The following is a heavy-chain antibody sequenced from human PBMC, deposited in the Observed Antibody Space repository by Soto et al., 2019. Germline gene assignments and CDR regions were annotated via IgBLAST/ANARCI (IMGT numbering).Heavy chain of an antibody. CDR1: GDSVSSNNYY. J-gene: IGHJ4*02. D-gene: IGHD3-22*01. CDR3: ARDVNDSSGSQGFDY. Sequence: LSLTCTVIGDSVSSNNYYWSWIRQRPGKGLEWIGYIHYSGDSYDNPSLTSRITMSMDVSKNQFSLNLRSVTAADTAIYYCARDVNDSSGSQGFDYWGQGTLVTVSS. V-gene: IGHV4-31*03. CDR2: IHYSGDS.